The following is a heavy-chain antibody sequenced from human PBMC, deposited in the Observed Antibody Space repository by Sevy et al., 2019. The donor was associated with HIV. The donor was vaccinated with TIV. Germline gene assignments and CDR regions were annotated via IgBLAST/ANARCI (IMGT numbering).Heavy chain of an antibody. J-gene: IGHJ4*02. CDR2: ISYDGSNK. V-gene: IGHV3-30-3*01. CDR1: GFTFSSYA. Sequence: GGSLRLSCAASGFTFSSYAMHWVRQAPGKGLEWVAVISYDGSNKYYADSVKGRFTISRDNSKNTMYLQMNSLRAEDMDVYYCARGMMVRGVIIYGDYWGQGTLVTVSS. D-gene: IGHD3-10*01. CDR3: ARGMMVRGVIIYGDY.